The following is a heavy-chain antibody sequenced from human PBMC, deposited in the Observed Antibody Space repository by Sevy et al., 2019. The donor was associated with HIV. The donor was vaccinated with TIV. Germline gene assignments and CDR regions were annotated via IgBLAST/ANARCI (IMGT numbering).Heavy chain of an antibody. CDR2: LSFGCGKI. J-gene: IGHJ4*02. V-gene: IGHV3-23*01. CDR3: AREGCTRPHDY. D-gene: IGHD2-8*01. Sequence: GESLKISCAVSGFNFNIYSMTWVRQAPGKGLEWVSTLSFGCGKINYADSVKGRFIISRDDSKNTLYLQMNSLRAEDTAVYFCAREGCTRPHDYWGQRTLVTVSS. CDR1: GFNFNIYS.